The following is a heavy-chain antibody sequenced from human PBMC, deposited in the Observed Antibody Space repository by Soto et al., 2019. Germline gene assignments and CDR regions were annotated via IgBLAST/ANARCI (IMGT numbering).Heavy chain of an antibody. V-gene: IGHV3-48*03. CDR2: ISSSGSTI. D-gene: IGHD3-22*01. Sequence: PGGSLRLSCAASGFTFSSYEMNWVRQAPGKGLEWVSYISSSGSTIYYADSVKGRFTISRDNAKNSLYLQMNSLRAEDTAVYYCARGYYDSSGTPSFDYWGQGTLVTVSS. CDR1: GFTFSSYE. CDR3: ARGYYDSSGTPSFDY. J-gene: IGHJ4*02.